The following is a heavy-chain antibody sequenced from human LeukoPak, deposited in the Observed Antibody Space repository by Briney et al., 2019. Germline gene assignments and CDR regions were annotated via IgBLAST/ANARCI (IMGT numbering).Heavy chain of an antibody. CDR3: ARVRSYCSSTSCYTGGDV. CDR2: INHSGST. D-gene: IGHD2-2*02. V-gene: IGHV4-34*01. Sequence: SETLSLTRAVYGGSFSGYYWSWIRQPPGKGLEWIGEINHSGSTNYNPSLKSRVTISVDTSKNQFSLKLSSVTAADTAVYYCARVRSYCSSTSCYTGGDVWGKGTTVTVSS. CDR1: GGSFSGYY. J-gene: IGHJ6*04.